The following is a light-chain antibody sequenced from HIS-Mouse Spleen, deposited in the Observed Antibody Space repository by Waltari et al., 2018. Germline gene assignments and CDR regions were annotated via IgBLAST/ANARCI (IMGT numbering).Light chain of an antibody. J-gene: IGLJ2*01. CDR3: CSYAGSYKRV. V-gene: IGLV2-11*01. Sequence: LTQPRSVSGSPGQSVTISCTGTSSDVGGYNYVSWYQQHTGKAPKLMIYDVSKRPSGVPDRFSGSKSGNTASLTIPGLQAEDEADYYCCSYAGSYKRVFGGGTKLTVL. CDR2: DVS. CDR1: SSDVGGYNY.